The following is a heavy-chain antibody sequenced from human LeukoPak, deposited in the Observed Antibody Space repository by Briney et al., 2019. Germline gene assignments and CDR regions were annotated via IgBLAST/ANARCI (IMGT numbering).Heavy chain of an antibody. CDR3: ARDKSKGGDALDI. CDR1: RFTFSSYA. D-gene: IGHD1-26*01. CDR2: ISYDGSKQ. V-gene: IGHV3-30*04. J-gene: IGHJ3*02. Sequence: GGSLRLSCAASRFTFSSYAMNWVRQAPGKGLEWVAVISYDGSKQYHAGSVKGRFTISRDNSRNTLYLQMNSLRVEDTAVYYCARDKSKGGDALDIWGQGTVVTVSS.